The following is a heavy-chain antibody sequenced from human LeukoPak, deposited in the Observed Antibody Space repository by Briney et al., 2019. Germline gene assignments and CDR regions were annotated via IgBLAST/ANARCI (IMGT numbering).Heavy chain of an antibody. CDR1: GGSISSNNL. V-gene: IGHV4-4*02. Sequence: SETLSLTCAVSGGSISSNNLWSWVRQPPGKGLEWIGEVYHSGSTSYNPSLKSRVTISVDKSKNQFSLKLSSVTAADTAVYYCARVSHDYGDSFDYWGQGTLVTVSS. J-gene: IGHJ4*02. CDR2: VYHSGST. CDR3: ARVSHDYGDSFDY. D-gene: IGHD4-17*01.